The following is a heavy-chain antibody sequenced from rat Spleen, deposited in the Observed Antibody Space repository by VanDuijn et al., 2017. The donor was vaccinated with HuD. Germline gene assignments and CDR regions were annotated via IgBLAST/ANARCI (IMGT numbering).Heavy chain of an antibody. CDR2: INYDGRST. CDR1: GFIFSDHY. Sequence: EVQLVESDGGLVQPGRSLKLSCAASGFIFSDHYVAWVRQAPTKGLEWVATINYDGRSTFYRDSVRARFTISRDNAKSILYLQMDSLQSEDTATYYCAKDLDYGPDYWGQGVMVTVSS. CDR3: AKDLDYGPDY. J-gene: IGHJ2*01. D-gene: IGHD1-11*01. V-gene: IGHV5-29*01.